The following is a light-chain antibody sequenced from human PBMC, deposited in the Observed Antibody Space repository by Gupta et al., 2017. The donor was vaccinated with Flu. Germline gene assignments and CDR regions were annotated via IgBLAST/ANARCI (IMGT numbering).Light chain of an antibody. J-gene: IGLJ2*01. CDR2: EGN. CDR3: YYYKTSDTNYGV. Sequence: QSALTQPVPLSPSPAQSSILSRTATSSDVSRYNYVSCYQHHPDTAPKLMMLEGNRRPSGGSKRFAGSTSCNTEAHSYHTLHADEDADEDDYYYKTSDTNYGVFGGGTKLTVL. CDR1: SSDVSRYNY. V-gene: IGLV2-14*01.